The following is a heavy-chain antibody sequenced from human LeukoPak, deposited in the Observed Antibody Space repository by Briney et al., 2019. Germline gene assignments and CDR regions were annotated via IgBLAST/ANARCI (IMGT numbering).Heavy chain of an antibody. CDR2: ISSSSSYI. D-gene: IGHD6-13*01. Sequence: GGSLRLSCAASGFTFSSYSMNWVRQAPGKGLEWVSSISSSSSYIYYADSVKGRFTISRDNAKNSLYLQMNSLRAEDTAVYYCARVSAGYPSEYFQHWGQGTLVTVSS. V-gene: IGHV3-21*01. CDR1: GFTFSSYS. J-gene: IGHJ1*01. CDR3: ARVSAGYPSEYFQH.